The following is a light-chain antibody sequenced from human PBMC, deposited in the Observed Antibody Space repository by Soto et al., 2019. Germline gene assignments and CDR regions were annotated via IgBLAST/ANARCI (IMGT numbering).Light chain of an antibody. V-gene: IGKV1-39*01. Sequence: DIQMTQSPSSLSASVGDRVTITCRASQSINIYSNWYQQKPGKAPKLLIYAASSLQSGVPSRFSGSGSGTDFTLTISSLQPEDFATYYCQQTYSTLLTVGGGTKVEI. CDR2: AAS. CDR3: QQTYSTLLT. J-gene: IGKJ4*01. CDR1: QSINIY.